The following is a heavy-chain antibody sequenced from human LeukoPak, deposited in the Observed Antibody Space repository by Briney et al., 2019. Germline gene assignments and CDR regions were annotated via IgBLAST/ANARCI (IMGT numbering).Heavy chain of an antibody. Sequence: SETLSLTCTVSGGSVNSYYLSWIRQPAGKTLEWIGRIYDGGSTNYNPSLKSRVTMSVDTSKNQISLKLKSVTAADTAVYYCARGMGVLVPAATWFDPWGQGTLVTVSS. V-gene: IGHV4-4*07. D-gene: IGHD2-2*01. CDR2: IYDGGST. CDR3: ARGMGVLVPAATWFDP. J-gene: IGHJ5*02. CDR1: GGSVNSYY.